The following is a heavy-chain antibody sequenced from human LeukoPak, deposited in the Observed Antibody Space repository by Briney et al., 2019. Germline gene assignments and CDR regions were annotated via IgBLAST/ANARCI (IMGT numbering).Heavy chain of an antibody. J-gene: IGHJ4*02. CDR3: ATDSPGSYYDSSGYYSLFPFGY. CDR1: GYTFTDYY. D-gene: IGHD3-22*01. CDR2: VDPEDGET. V-gene: IGHV1-69-2*01. Sequence: ASVKVSCKVSGYTFTDYYMHWVQQAPGKGLEWMGLVDPEDGETIYAEKFQGRVTITADTSTDTAYMELSSLRSEDTAVYYCATDSPGSYYDSSGYYSLFPFGYWGQGALVTVSS.